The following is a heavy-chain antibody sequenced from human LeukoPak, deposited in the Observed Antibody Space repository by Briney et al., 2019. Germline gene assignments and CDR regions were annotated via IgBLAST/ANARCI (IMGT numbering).Heavy chain of an antibody. CDR3: ARESRFGELPFDY. CDR2: IYYSGST. Sequence: SETLSLTCTVSGGSISSYYWSWIRQPPGKGLEWIGYIYYSGSTNYNPSLKSRVTISVDTSKNQFSLKLSSVTAADTAVYYCARESRFGELPFDYWGQGTLVTVSS. V-gene: IGHV4-59*01. J-gene: IGHJ4*02. D-gene: IGHD3-10*01. CDR1: GGSISSYY.